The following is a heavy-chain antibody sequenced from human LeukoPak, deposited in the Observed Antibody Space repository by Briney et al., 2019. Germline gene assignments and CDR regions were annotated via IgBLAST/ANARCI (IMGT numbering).Heavy chain of an antibody. V-gene: IGHV1-18*01. J-gene: IGHJ5*02. Sequence: GASVKVSCKASGYTFTSYGISWVRQAPGQGLEWMGWISAYNGNTNYAQKLQGRVTMTTDTSTSTAYMELRSLRSDDTAVYYCARVRYNWSPGVYNWFDPWGQGTLVTVSS. CDR1: GYTFTSYG. D-gene: IGHD1-20*01. CDR3: ARVRYNWSPGVYNWFDP. CDR2: ISAYNGNT.